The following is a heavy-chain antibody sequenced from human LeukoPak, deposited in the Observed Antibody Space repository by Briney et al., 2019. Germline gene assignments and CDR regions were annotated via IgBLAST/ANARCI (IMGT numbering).Heavy chain of an antibody. V-gene: IGHV3-23*01. CDR3: AKDVVPDSGWDLDY. CDR1: GFTFSTYS. J-gene: IGHJ4*02. Sequence: GGSLRLSCAASGFTFSTYSMTWVGQGPGKGLEWFQGIYPSGDSTFYADSVKGRFTISRDNSKNTLYLQMSSLRTEDTAIYYCAKDVVPDSGWDLDYWGQGTLVTVSS. CDR2: IYPSGDST. D-gene: IGHD6-19*01.